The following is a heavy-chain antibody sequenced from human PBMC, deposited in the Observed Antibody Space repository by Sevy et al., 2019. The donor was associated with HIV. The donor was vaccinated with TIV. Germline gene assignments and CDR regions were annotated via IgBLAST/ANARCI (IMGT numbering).Heavy chain of an antibody. CDR2: ISDSGSST. CDR1: GITFSSYA. D-gene: IGHD4-4*01. Sequence: GGSLRLSCAASGITFSSYAMNWVRQAPGKGLEWVSGISDSGSSTYYADSVKGRFTISRDNSKSTLYLQVNSLRAEDTAGYYCAIAGGYTNYPLWVPLYYFDYWGQGTLVTVSS. CDR3: AIAGGYTNYPLWVPLYYFDY. J-gene: IGHJ4*02. V-gene: IGHV3-23*01.